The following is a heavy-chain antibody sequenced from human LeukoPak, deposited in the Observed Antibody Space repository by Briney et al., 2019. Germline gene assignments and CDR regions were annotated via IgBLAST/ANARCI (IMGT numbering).Heavy chain of an antibody. CDR1: GFTFTSYS. Sequence: GGSLRLSCAASGFTFTSYSMNWVRQAPGKGLEWVSTISGGGGSTYYADSVKGRFTISRDNSKNTLYLQMNSLRAEDTAVYYCAKGTLYSTYHFDYWGQGTLVTVSS. V-gene: IGHV3-23*01. CDR2: ISGGGGST. CDR3: AKGTLYSTYHFDY. D-gene: IGHD6-13*01. J-gene: IGHJ4*02.